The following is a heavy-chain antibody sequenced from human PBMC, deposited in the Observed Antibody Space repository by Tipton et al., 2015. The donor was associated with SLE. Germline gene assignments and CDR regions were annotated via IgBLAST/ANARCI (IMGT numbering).Heavy chain of an antibody. D-gene: IGHD1-1*01. Sequence: SLRLSCAASGFSLTTYGMHWVRQAPGKGLEWVALIYSDGSDKYYGDSVKGRFTISRDNSKNTLYLQMDSLRDEDTAVYYCAKEQKLGTWFDPWGQGTLVTVSS. J-gene: IGHJ5*02. CDR1: GFSLTTYG. CDR3: AKEQKLGTWFDP. V-gene: IGHV3-33*06. CDR2: IYSDGSDK.